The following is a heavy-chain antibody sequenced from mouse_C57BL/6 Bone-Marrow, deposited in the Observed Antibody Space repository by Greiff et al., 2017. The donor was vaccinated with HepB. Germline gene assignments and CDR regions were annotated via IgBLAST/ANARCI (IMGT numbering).Heavy chain of an antibody. D-gene: IGHD4-1*01. CDR2: IDPENGDT. CDR3: TTHWNYFDY. CDR1: GFNIKDDY. V-gene: IGHV14-4*01. J-gene: IGHJ2*01. Sequence: EVKLMESGAELVRPGASVKLSCTASGFNIKDDYMHWVKQRPEQGLEWIGWIDPENGDTEYASKFQGKATITADTSSNTAYLQLSSLTSEDTAVYYCTTHWNYFDYWGQGTTLTVSS.